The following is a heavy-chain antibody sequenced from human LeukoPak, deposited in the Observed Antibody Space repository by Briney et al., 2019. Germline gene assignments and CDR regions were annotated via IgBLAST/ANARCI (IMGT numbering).Heavy chain of an antibody. CDR1: GGSISSGNYC. V-gene: IGHV4-61*02. J-gene: IGHJ3*02. D-gene: IGHD2-2*02. CDR3: AGDQLPASISRLSGDAFDI. CDR2: IYTSGTT. Sequence: PSETLSLTCAVSGGSISSGNYCWSWIRQPAGKGLEWIGRIYTSGTTNYNPSLKSRVTISIDTSKNQFSLKLSSMTAADTAVYYCAGDQLPASISRLSGDAFDIWGQGTMVTVSS.